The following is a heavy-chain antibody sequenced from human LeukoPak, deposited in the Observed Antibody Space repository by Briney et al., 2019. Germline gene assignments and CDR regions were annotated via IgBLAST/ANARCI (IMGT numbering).Heavy chain of an antibody. CDR2: INPNSCGT. CDR3: ARGGVRYGDYPFDY. D-gene: IGHD4-17*01. Sequence: GASVKVSCKASGYTFTGYYMHWVRQAPGQGLEWMGWINPNSCGTNYAQKFQGRVTMTRDTSISTAYMELRRLRSDDTAVYYCARGGVRYGDYPFDYWGQGTLVTVSS. V-gene: IGHV1-2*02. J-gene: IGHJ4*02. CDR1: GYTFTGYY.